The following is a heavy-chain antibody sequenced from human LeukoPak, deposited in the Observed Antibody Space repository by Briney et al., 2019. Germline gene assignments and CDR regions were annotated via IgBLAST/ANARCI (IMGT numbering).Heavy chain of an antibody. CDR3: ARERLNDAFDI. V-gene: IGHV3-33*01. J-gene: IGHJ3*02. D-gene: IGHD1-1*01. CDR2: IWYDGSNK. CDR1: GFTFSSYG. Sequence: PGRSLRLSCAASGFTFSSYGMHWVRQAPGKGLEWVAVIWYDGSNKYYADSVKGRFTISRDNSKNTLYLQMNSLRAEDTAVYYCARERLNDAFDIWGQGTMVTVSS.